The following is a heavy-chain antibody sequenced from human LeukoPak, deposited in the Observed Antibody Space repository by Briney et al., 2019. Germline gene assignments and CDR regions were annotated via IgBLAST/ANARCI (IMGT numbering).Heavy chain of an antibody. Sequence: PSETLSLTCTVSGGSISSYYWSWIRQPPGKGLEWIGYIYYSGSTNYNPSLKSRVTISVDTSKNQFSLKLSSVTAADTAVYYCARMHEQQLVLRSDWYFDLWGRGTLVTVSS. D-gene: IGHD6-13*01. CDR2: IYYSGST. V-gene: IGHV4-59*01. CDR1: GGSISSYY. CDR3: ARMHEQQLVLRSDWYFDL. J-gene: IGHJ2*01.